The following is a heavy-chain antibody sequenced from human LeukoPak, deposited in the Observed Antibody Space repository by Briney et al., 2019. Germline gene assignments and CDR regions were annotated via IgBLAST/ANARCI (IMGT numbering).Heavy chain of an antibody. Sequence: ASVKVSCKASGYTFTGYYMHWVRQAPGQGLERMGWINPNSGGTNYAQKFQGRVTMTRDTSISTAYMELSRLRSDDTAVYYCARVGHGFYGDYIDYWGQGTLVTVSS. J-gene: IGHJ4*02. D-gene: IGHD4-17*01. CDR2: INPNSGGT. V-gene: IGHV1-2*02. CDR1: GYTFTGYY. CDR3: ARVGHGFYGDYIDY.